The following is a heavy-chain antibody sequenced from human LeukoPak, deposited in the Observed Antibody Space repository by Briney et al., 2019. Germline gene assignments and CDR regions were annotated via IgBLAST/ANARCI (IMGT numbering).Heavy chain of an antibody. CDR3: ARDLFGEY. V-gene: IGHV4-61*02. J-gene: IGHJ4*02. CDR2: IYTSGST. CDR1: GGSISSGSYY. D-gene: IGHD3-10*01. Sequence: SQTLSLTCTVSGGSISSGSYYWSWIRQPAGKGLEWIGRIYTSGSTNYNPSLKSRVTISVDTSKNQISLKLSSVTAADTAVYYCARDLFGEYWGQGTLVTVSS.